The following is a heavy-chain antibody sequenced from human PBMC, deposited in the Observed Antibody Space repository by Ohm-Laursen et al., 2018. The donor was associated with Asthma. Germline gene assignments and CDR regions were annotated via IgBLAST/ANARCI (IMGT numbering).Heavy chain of an antibody. V-gene: IGHV4-30-4*01. Sequence: DYYWSWIRQPPGKGLEWIGYIYYSGSTYYNPSLKSRVTISVDTSKNQFSLKLSSVTAADTAVYYCAREKYYYDSSGYYWAIDYWGQGTLVTVSS. J-gene: IGHJ4*02. CDR3: AREKYYYDSSGYYWAIDY. CDR1: DYY. D-gene: IGHD3-22*01. CDR2: IYYSGST.